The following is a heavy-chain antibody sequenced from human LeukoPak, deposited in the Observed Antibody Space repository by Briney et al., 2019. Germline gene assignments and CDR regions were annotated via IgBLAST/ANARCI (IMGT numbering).Heavy chain of an antibody. V-gene: IGHV3-74*01. CDR1: GFTFSSYW. J-gene: IGHJ4*02. CDR2: INSDGSST. CDR3: ARASYGSGSYYNVPFDY. D-gene: IGHD3-10*01. Sequence: GGSLRLSCAASGFTFSSYWMHWVRQAPGKGLVWVSRINSDGSSTSYADSVKGRFTISRDNAKNSLYLQMNSLRAEDTALYYCARASYGSGSYYNVPFDYWGQGTLVTVSS.